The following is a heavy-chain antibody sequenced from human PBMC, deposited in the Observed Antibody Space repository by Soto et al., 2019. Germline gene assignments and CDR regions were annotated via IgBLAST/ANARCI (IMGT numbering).Heavy chain of an antibody. D-gene: IGHD7-27*01. CDR1: GGSINNHY. V-gene: IGHV4-59*11. J-gene: IGHJ4*02. Sequence: QVHLQESGPGLVKPSETLSLTCTVSGGSINNHYWSWIRQPPGKGLEWIGYIYYTGSTNYNPSLKSRDTMSVDTSKNQCSLNLSSLTAADTAIYYCARANWYSEYWGQGTLVTVSS. CDR3: ARANWYSEY. CDR2: IYYTGST.